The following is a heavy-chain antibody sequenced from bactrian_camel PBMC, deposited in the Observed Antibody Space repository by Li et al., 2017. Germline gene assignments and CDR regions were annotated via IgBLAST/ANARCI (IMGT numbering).Heavy chain of an antibody. CDR2: ITESGTT. D-gene: IGHD5*01. CDR1: GFTFSSYA. V-gene: IGHV3S42*01. J-gene: IGHJ6*01. Sequence: VQLVESGGGLVQPGGSLRLSCAASGFTFSSYAMSWVRQAAGKGREWVSGITESGTTSYADSVKGRFTISRDNAKNTIYLEMNSLKPEDTAVYYCAAEPGLQVVNNRKMYVRTENFRYWGQGTQVTVS. CDR3: AAEPGLQVVNNRKMYVRTENFRY.